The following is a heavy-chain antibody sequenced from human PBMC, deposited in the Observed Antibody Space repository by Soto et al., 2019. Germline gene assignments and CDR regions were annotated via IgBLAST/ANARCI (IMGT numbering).Heavy chain of an antibody. V-gene: IGHV4-4*07. D-gene: IGHD6-13*01. Sequence: PSETLSLTCTVSGGSIIGYYWSCIRQPAGKGLEWIGRIYSDGSTNYNPSLKSRVTMSVDTSKNQFSLKLTSMTAADTAMYYCARGEFSSSWYRESHFDSWGQGTLVTVSS. J-gene: IGHJ4*02. CDR1: GGSIIGYY. CDR2: IYSDGST. CDR3: ARGEFSSSWYRESHFDS.